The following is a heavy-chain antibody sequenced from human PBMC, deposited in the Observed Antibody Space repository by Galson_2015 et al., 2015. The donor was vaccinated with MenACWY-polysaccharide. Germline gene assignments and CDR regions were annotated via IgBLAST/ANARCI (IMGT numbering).Heavy chain of an antibody. J-gene: IGHJ3*02. CDR2: IQRSGST. D-gene: IGHD2-2*01. CDR1: GGSIRSGDYY. V-gene: IGHV4-30-4*01. CDR3: VRAPYCDSTDCYRHDAFDI. Sequence: TLSLTCSVSGGSIRSGDYYWRWVRQTPGKGLEWIGYIQRSGSTYYNPFHKSRFTISLDTSKDQYSLRLTSVTAADTALYYCVRAPYCDSTDCYRHDAFDIWGPGTMVTVAS.